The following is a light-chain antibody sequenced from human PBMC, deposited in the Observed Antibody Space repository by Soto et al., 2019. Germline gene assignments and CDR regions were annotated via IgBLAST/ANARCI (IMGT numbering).Light chain of an antibody. CDR3: QHYGDSRT. V-gene: IGKV3-20*01. Sequence: EVVLTQSPGTLSLSPGERATLSCRASQSVRSYYLAWYQQRPGQAPRLLIHGASTRATGITDRFSGSGSGTNFTLTISRLEPEDFALYYCQHYGDSRTFGQGTKVEIK. CDR1: QSVRSYY. CDR2: GAS. J-gene: IGKJ1*01.